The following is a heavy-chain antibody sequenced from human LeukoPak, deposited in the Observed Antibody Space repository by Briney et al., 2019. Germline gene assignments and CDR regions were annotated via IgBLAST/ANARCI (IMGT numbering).Heavy chain of an antibody. Sequence: PGGPLRLSCPASGFTFSSYPMHWVRQAPGKGLEWVAVISYDGSNKYYADSVKGRFTISRDNSKNTLYLQMNSLRAEDTAVYYCARTSRGYSGYALDYWGQGTLVTVSS. CDR3: ARTSRGYSGYALDY. D-gene: IGHD5-12*01. CDR1: GFTFSSYP. CDR2: ISYDGSNK. J-gene: IGHJ4*02. V-gene: IGHV3-30-3*01.